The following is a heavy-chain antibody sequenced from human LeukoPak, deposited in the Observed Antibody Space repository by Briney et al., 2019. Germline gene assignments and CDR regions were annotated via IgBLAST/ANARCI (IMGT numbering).Heavy chain of an antibody. J-gene: IGHJ4*02. CDR3: ARVNNYGGNPFDY. V-gene: IGHV4-31*03. CDR2: IYYSGSI. D-gene: IGHD4-23*01. CDR1: GGSISSGGYF. Sequence: SQTLSLTCTVSGGSISSGGYFWNWIRQHPGKGLEWIGYIYYSGSIYYNPSPKSRVTISVDTSKNQFSLKLSSVTAADTAVYYCARVNNYGGNPFDYWGQGTLVTVSS.